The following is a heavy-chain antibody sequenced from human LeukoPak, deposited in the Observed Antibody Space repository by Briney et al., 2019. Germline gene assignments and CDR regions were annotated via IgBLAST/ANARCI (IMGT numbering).Heavy chain of an antibody. D-gene: IGHD1-14*01. CDR2: IYYSGST. Sequence: SETLSLTCTVSGGSISSYYWSWIRQPPGKGLEWIGYIYYSGSTNNNPSLKSRVTISVDTSKNQFSLKLSSVTAADTAVYYCARLQGYNRHLDYWGQGTLVTVSS. CDR3: ARLQGYNRHLDY. CDR1: GGSISSYY. V-gene: IGHV4-59*08. J-gene: IGHJ4*02.